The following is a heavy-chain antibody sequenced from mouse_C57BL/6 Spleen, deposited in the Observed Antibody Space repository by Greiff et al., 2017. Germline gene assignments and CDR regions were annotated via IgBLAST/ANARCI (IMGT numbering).Heavy chain of an antibody. V-gene: IGHV1-15*01. Sequence: VQLQQSGAELVRPGASVTLSCKASGYTFTDYEMHWVKQTPVHGLEWIGAIAPETGGTAYNEKFKGKAILTVDKSSSTAYMELHSLTSEDSAVYYCTRRGVYGNYDYWGQGTTLTVSS. D-gene: IGHD2-10*02. J-gene: IGHJ2*01. CDR3: TRRGVYGNYDY. CDR2: IAPETGGT. CDR1: GYTFTDYE.